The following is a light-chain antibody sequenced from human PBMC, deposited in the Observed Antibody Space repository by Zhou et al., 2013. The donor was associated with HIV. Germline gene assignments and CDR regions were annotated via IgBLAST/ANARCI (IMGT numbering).Light chain of an antibody. CDR1: SSNIGAAYD. J-gene: IGLJ2*01. V-gene: IGLV1-40*01. CDR3: GSYAGSSSWI. Sequence: QSVLTQPPSVSGAPGQRVTISCTGSSSNIGAAYDIHWYQHLPGTAPKIMIYEVSKRPSGVPDRFSGSKSGNTASLTVSGLQAEDEAEYYCGSYAGSSSWIFGGGTKLTVL. CDR2: EVS.